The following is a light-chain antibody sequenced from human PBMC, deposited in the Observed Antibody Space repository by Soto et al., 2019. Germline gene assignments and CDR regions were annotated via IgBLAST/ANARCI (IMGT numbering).Light chain of an antibody. Sequence: QPVLTQSPSASASLGASVKLTCTLSSGHSTYAIAWHQQQPEKGPRYLMKLNSDGSHSKGDGIPDRFSGSSSGAERYLTISSLPSEDEADYYCQTWGTGPWVFGGGTQLTVL. V-gene: IGLV4-69*01. CDR3: QTWGTGPWV. CDR2: LNSDGSH. CDR1: SGHSTYA. J-gene: IGLJ3*02.